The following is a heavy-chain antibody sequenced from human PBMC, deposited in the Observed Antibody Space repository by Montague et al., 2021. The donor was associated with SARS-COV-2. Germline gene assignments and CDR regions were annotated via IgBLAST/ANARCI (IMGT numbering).Heavy chain of an antibody. CDR1: GFIFSRYE. CDR2: ISSSVGGRTK. CDR3: ARDRDWDDWCGMDV. D-gene: IGHD2-21*01. J-gene: IGHJ6*02. Sequence: SLRLSCAASGFIFSRYEMNWVRQAPGKGLEWISYISSSVGGRTKDDTVXGRGRFTIARDNAKKSLYMQMNRMRVEDTAIYYCARDRDWDDWCGMDVWGQGTTVTVSS. V-gene: IGHV3-48*03.